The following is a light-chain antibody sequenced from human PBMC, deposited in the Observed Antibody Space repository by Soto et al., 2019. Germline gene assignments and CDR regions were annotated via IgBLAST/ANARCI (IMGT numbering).Light chain of an antibody. CDR1: SSAVGAYNY. J-gene: IGLJ2*01. Sequence: QSALTQPASVSGSPGQSITISCTGTSSAVGAYNYVSWYQQHPGKAPKLLIYEVTNRPFGVSNRFSGSKSGNTASLTIAWLQTEEEEDYYCSSYTTSSTRIFGGGNKLTV. V-gene: IGLV2-14*01. CDR2: EVT. CDR3: SSYTTSSTRI.